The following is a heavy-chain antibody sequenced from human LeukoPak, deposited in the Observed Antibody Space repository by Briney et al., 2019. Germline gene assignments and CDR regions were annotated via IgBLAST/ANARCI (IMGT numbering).Heavy chain of an antibody. CDR1: GGSFSGYY. Sequence: PSETLSLTCAVYGGSFSGYYWSWIRQPPGKGLEWIGEINHSGSTNYNPSLKSRVTISVDTSKNQFSLKLSSVTAADTAVYYCAGGNDSSGYYVDYWGQGTLVTVSS. CDR2: INHSGST. J-gene: IGHJ4*02. CDR3: AGGNDSSGYYVDY. V-gene: IGHV4-34*01. D-gene: IGHD3-22*01.